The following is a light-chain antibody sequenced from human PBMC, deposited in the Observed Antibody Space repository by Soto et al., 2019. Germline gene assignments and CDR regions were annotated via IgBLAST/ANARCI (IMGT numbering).Light chain of an antibody. J-gene: IGLJ3*02. Sequence: QSVLTQPPSASGTPGQRVTISCSGSSSNIGSNTVNWYQQLPGTAPKLLIYSNNQRPPGVPDRFSGAKSPTSSSLAISGLHSEDEADYYCAAWDDSLNGWVFGGGSKLTVL. CDR3: AAWDDSLNGWV. V-gene: IGLV1-44*01. CDR1: SSNIGSNT. CDR2: SNN.